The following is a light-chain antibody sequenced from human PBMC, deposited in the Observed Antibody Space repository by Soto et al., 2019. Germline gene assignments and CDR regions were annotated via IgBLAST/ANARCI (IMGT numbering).Light chain of an antibody. CDR1: QSVLYSSNNKNY. V-gene: IGKV4-1*01. Sequence: DIVMTQSPDSLAVSLGERATINCESSQSVLYSSNNKNYLAWYQQKPGQPPKLLIYWASTRESGVPDRFSGSRSGPEFTLTINSLQSEDFAIYYCQPYNNWPLTLGGGTKVDI. J-gene: IGKJ4*01. CDR2: WAS. CDR3: QPYNNWPLT.